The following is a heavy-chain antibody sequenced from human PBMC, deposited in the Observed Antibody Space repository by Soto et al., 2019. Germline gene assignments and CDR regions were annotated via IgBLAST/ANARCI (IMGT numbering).Heavy chain of an antibody. D-gene: IGHD2-21*02. Sequence: QVQLAQSGAGVKKPGASVTVSCKASGDTFTTYYLHWVRQAPGQGLEWLGMINPSGGGATYAQKFLGRLTMTRDTSTNTVDMELSSLISEDTAVYYCVRGGSVVVVTAPFDYWGQGTLVTVSS. CDR3: VRGGSVVVVTAPFDY. CDR2: INPSGGGA. J-gene: IGHJ4*02. V-gene: IGHV1-46*03. CDR1: GDTFTTYY.